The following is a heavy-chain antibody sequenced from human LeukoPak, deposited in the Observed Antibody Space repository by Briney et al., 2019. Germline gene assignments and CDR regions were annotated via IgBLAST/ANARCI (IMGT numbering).Heavy chain of an antibody. V-gene: IGHV3-49*03. CDR1: GFTFGGYA. Sequence: GGSLRLSCTASGFTFGGYAMSWFRQAPGKGLEWVGFIRSKDYGGTTEYAASVKGRLTISRDDSKNIAYLQMNSLKTEDTAVYYCTRFRITTYYYYMDVWGKGTTVTISS. CDR2: IRSKDYGGTT. D-gene: IGHD1-14*01. CDR3: TRFRITTYYYYMDV. J-gene: IGHJ6*03.